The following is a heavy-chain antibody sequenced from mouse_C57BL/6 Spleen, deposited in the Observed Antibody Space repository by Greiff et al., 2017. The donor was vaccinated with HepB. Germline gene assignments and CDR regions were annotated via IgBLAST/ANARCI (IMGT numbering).Heavy chain of an antibody. D-gene: IGHD2-1*01. Sequence: QVQLQQSGAELVKPGASVKLSCKASGYTFTSYWMQWVKQRPGQGLEWIGEIDPSDSYTNYNQKFKGKATLTVDTSSSTAYMQLSSLTSEDSAVYYCAGNYGGLAYWGQGTLVTVSA. V-gene: IGHV1-50*01. CDR1: GYTFTSYW. CDR2: IDPSDSYT. CDR3: AGNYGGLAY. J-gene: IGHJ3*01.